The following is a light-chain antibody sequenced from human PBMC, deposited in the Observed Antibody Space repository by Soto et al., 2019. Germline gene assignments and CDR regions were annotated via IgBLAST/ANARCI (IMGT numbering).Light chain of an antibody. CDR2: GAS. CDR3: QQYSSSQS. J-gene: IGKJ1*01. Sequence: EIVLTQSPGTLSLSPGERATLSCRASQSVSSSYLAWYQQKPGQAPRLLIYGASSRATGIADRFSGSGSGTDFTLTISRLEPDDFAVYYCQQYSSSQSFGQGTKVEIK. V-gene: IGKV3-20*01. CDR1: QSVSSSY.